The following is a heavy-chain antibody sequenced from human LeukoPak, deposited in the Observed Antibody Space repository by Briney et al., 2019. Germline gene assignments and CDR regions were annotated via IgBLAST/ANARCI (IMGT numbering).Heavy chain of an antibody. J-gene: IGHJ4*02. D-gene: IGHD6-13*01. V-gene: IGHV3-43*02. CDR2: ISGDGGST. CDR3: AKEGGYSSSYDY. Sequence: GGSLKLCSAAPVFTLEEYAMHGVRQVTGKGLEWVSLISGDGGSTYYADSVKGRFTISRDNSKNSLYLQMNSLRTEDTALYYCAKEGGYSSSYDYWGQGTLVTVSS. CDR1: VFTLEEYA.